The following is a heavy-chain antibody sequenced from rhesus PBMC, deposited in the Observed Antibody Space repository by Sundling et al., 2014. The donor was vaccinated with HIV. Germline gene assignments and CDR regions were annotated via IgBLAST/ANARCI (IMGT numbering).Heavy chain of an antibody. Sequence: QVQLQESGPGLVKPSETLSLTCAVSGGSISGYFWNWIRQPPGKGLEWMGYIGGSSETTYYNPSLKSRVSISTDTSKNQFSLRLNSVTAADTAVYYCARMGNSGWAFDYWGQGVLLTVSS. V-gene: IGHV4-165*02. CDR3: ARMGNSGWAFDY. D-gene: IGHD6-31*01. CDR2: IGGSSETT. J-gene: IGHJ4*01. CDR1: GGSISGYF.